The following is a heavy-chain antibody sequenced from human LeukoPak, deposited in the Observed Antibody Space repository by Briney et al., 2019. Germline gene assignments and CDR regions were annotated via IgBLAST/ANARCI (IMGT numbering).Heavy chain of an antibody. CDR2: ISYDGSNK. J-gene: IGHJ4*02. V-gene: IGHV3-30*18. CDR3: AKDSRYCTNGVCPLGY. D-gene: IGHD2-8*01. CDR1: GFTFSSG. Sequence: PGGSLRLSCAASGFTFSSGMHWVRQAPGKGLEWVAVISYDGSNKYYADSVKGRFTISRDNSKNTLYLQMNSLRAEDTAVYYCAKDSRYCTNGVCPLGYWGQGTLVTVSS.